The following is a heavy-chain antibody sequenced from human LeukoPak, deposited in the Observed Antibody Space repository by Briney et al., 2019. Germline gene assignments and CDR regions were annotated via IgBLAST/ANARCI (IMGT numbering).Heavy chain of an antibody. CDR1: GVSISSSS. D-gene: IGHD2-21*02. CDR2: LSNSGNT. V-gene: IGHV4-59*08. J-gene: IGHJ4*02. CDR3: ARRRYCGGDCVVFDY. Sequence: PSETLSLTCAVSGVSISSSSWSWIRQPPGKGLEWIGYLSNSGNTNYNPSLKSRITISIDTSKSQLSLNLTSVIAADTAVYYCARRRYCGGDCVVFDYWGQGTLVTVSS.